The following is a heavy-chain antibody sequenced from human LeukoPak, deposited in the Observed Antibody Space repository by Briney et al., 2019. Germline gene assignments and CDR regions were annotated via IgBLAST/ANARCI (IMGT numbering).Heavy chain of an antibody. CDR2: IHPKSGGT. Sequence: ASVKVSCKASGYTFTDYYIHWVRQAPGQGLDWMGWIHPKSGGTNYAQRFQGRVTMTRDTSIITAYMELNRLRSDDTAVYYCARDRLHCNSTSCYTNWFDPWGQGTLVTVSS. CDR1: GYTFTDYY. V-gene: IGHV1-2*02. CDR3: ARDRLHCNSTSCYTNWFDP. J-gene: IGHJ5*02. D-gene: IGHD2-2*02.